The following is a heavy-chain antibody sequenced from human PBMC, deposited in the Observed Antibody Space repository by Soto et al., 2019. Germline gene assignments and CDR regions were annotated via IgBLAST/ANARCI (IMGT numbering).Heavy chain of an antibody. CDR3: GSVRPSGYVLS. Sequence: SETLSLTCTVSGGSLSSYYWTWIRQSPGKGLEWIGYVYLSGNANYNPSLKSRVTISIDTSKNQFSLSLASVTAADTAFYYCGSVRPSGYVLSWGQGTLVTVSS. D-gene: IGHD6-25*01. J-gene: IGHJ5*02. CDR1: GGSLSSYY. V-gene: IGHV4-59*01. CDR2: VYLSGNA.